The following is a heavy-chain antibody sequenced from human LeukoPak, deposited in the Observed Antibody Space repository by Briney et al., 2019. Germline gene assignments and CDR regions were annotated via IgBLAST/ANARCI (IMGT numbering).Heavy chain of an antibody. Sequence: ASVKVSCKASGYTFTGYYVHWVRQAPGQGLEWMGLIKPDSGDTNYAQNFRGRVTMTRDTSITTAYMELNRLTSDDTAVYYCVRDRPHNWFDPWGQGTLVTVSS. CDR3: VRDRPHNWFDP. V-gene: IGHV1-2*02. J-gene: IGHJ5*02. CDR1: GYTFTGYY. CDR2: IKPDSGDT.